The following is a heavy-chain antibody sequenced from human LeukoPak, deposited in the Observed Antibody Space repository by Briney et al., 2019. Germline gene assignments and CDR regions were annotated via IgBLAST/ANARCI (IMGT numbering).Heavy chain of an antibody. CDR1: GFTFSSYFW. J-gene: IGHJ4*02. D-gene: IGHD4-23*01. CDR2: IKSDGSSS. Sequence: GGSLRLSCAASGFTFSSYFWMHWVRQAPGKGLVWVSRIKSDGSSSTYADSVKGRFTISRDNAKNSRYLQMNTLRAEDTAVYYCVRDLDLGGYSSFEYWGQGTLVTVSS. V-gene: IGHV3-74*01. CDR3: VRDLDLGGYSSFEY.